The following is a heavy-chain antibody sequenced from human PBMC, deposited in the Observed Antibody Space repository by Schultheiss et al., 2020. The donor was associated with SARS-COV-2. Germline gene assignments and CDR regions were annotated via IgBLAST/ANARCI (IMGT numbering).Heavy chain of an antibody. Sequence: ASVKVSCKASGYTFTSYAMHWVRQAPGQRLEWMGWINAGNGNTKYSQKFQGRVTITRDTSASTAYMELSSLRSDDTAVYYCARDVSGWYYFDYWGQGTLVTVSS. D-gene: IGHD6-19*01. CDR1: GYTFTSYA. V-gene: IGHV1-3*01. CDR2: INAGNGNT. J-gene: IGHJ4*02. CDR3: ARDVSGWYYFDY.